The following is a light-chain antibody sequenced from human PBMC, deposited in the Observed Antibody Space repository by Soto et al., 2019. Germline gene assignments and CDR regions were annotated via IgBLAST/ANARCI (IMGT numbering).Light chain of an antibody. CDR1: QAIDSW. J-gene: IGKJ1*01. V-gene: IGKV1-12*01. CDR2: TGS. Sequence: DIQMSKSPSSVSSSVSDRVTITCRASQAIDSWLAWYQQKPVEAPKLLIFTGSLLHSGVPPRFSGSGSGTDFTLTISSLQPEDFATYYCQQTLSFPPTFGQGTKV. CDR3: QQTLSFPPT.